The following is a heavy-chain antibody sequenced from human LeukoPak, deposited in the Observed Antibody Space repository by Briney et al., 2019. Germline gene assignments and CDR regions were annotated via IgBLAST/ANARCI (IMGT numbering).Heavy chain of an antibody. CDR3: ARGGTYDI. CDR2: MKQDGSQK. V-gene: IGHV3-7*03. Sequence: GGSLRLSCVASGFTFSRYWMAWFRQAPGKGLEWVANMKQDGSQKNYVDSVKGRFTISRDNAKKSLYLQMNSLRGEDTAVYYCARGGTYDIWGQGTRVTVSS. CDR1: GFTFSRYW. J-gene: IGHJ3*02.